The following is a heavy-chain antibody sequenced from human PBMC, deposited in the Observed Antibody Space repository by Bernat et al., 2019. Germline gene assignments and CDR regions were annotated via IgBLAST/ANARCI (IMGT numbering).Heavy chain of an antibody. CDR2: INPNSGGT. D-gene: IGHD2-8*01. CDR1: GYTFTGYY. V-gene: IGHV1-2*04. CDR3: ARSILSVDARLDY. J-gene: IGHJ4*02. Sequence: QVQLVQSGAEVKKPGASVKVSCKASGYTFTGYYMHWVRQAPGQGLEWMGWINPNSGGTNHAQKFQGWVTMTRDTSISTAYMELSRLRSDDTAVYYCARSILSVDARLDYWGQGTLVTVSS.